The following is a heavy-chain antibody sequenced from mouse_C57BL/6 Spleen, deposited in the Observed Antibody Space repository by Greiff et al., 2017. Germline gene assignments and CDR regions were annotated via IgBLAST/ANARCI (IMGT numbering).Heavy chain of an antibody. V-gene: IGHV1-72*01. CDR2: IDPNSGGT. Sequence: QVQLQQPGAELVKPGASVKLSCKASGYTFTSYWMHWVKQRPGRGLEWIGRIDPNSGGTKYNEKFKSKATLTVDKPSSTAYMQLSSLTSEDSAVYYCARGSITTVVAKDYFDYWGQGTTLTVSS. J-gene: IGHJ2*01. D-gene: IGHD1-1*01. CDR1: GYTFTSYW. CDR3: ARGSITTVVAKDYFDY.